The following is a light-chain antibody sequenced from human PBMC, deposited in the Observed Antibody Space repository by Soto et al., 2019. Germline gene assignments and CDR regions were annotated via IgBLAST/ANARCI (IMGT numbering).Light chain of an antibody. CDR1: QSVSNSY. CDR3: QQYGGSPRT. J-gene: IGKJ1*01. Sequence: EIVLTQSPGTLSLSPGERATLSCRASQSVSNSYLAWYQQKPGQAPMLLIYGSSSRATGIPDRFSGSGAGTDFTLTISRLEPEDFAVYYCQQYGGSPRTFGQGTKVEIK. CDR2: GSS. V-gene: IGKV3-20*01.